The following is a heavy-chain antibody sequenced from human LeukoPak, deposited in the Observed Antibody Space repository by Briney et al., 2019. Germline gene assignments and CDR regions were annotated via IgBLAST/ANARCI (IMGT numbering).Heavy chain of an antibody. CDR1: GGSFSGYY. D-gene: IGHD3-10*01. CDR3: ARGCRAMVRGVPPRYGMDV. J-gene: IGHJ6*04. Sequence: SENLSLTCAVYGGSFSGYYWSWIRQPPGKGLEWIGEINHSGSTNYNPSLKSRVTISVDTSKNQFSLKLSSVTAADTAVYYCARGCRAMVRGVPPRYGMDVWGKGTTVTVSS. CDR2: INHSGST. V-gene: IGHV4-34*01.